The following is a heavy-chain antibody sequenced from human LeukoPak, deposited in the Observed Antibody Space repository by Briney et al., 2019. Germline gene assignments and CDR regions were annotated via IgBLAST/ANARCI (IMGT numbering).Heavy chain of an antibody. D-gene: IGHD3-3*01. CDR1: GGSITSYH. J-gene: IGHJ3*02. CDR3: AGGIFGVVINAFHI. Sequence: PSETLSLTCTVSGGSITSYHWSWIRQPPGKGLEWIGDTYNSGSTNYNPSLKSRVTISVDTSKNQFSLKLSSVIAADTAVYYCAGGIFGVVINAFHIWGQGTMVTVSS. CDR2: TYNSGST. V-gene: IGHV4-59*01.